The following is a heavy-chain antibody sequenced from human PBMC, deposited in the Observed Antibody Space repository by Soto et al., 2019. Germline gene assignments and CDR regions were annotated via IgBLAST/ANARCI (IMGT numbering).Heavy chain of an antibody. V-gene: IGHV4-30-4*01. J-gene: IGHJ5*02. CDR1: GGSVNSGDYY. D-gene: IGHD3-3*01. Sequence: PSETLSLTCTVSGGSVNSGDYYWSWIRQPPGKGLEFIGYIYYTGFTYYTPSLRSRLTISIDTSKNQSSLNLSSVTAADTAVYYCARDYYTSGRLGAHWFGPWGQGALVTVSS. CDR2: IYYTGFT. CDR3: ARDYYTSGRLGAHWFGP.